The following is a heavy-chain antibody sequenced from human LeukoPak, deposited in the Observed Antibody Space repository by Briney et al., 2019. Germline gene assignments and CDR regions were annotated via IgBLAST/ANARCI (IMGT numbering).Heavy chain of an antibody. D-gene: IGHD3-22*01. CDR3: AKDLEAVVITTGYFDY. CDR2: ISWNSGSI. J-gene: IGHJ4*02. CDR1: GYTLDDYA. V-gene: IGHV3-9*01. Sequence: NPGGSLRLSCAASGYTLDDYAEHWVRQAPGKGLEWVSGISWNSGSIGYADSVKGRFTISRDNAKNSLYLQMNSLRAEDTALYYCAKDLEAVVITTGYFDYWGQGTLVTVSS.